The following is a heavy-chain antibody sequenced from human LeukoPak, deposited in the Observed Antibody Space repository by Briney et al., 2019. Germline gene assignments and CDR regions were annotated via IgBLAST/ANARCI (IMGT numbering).Heavy chain of an antibody. CDR1: GYTFTSYG. D-gene: IGHD6-19*01. V-gene: IGHV1-18*01. Sequence: ASVKVSCKASGYTFTSYGISWVRQAPGQGLEWIGWISAYNGNTNYAQKLQGRVTMTTDTSTSTAYMELRSLRSDDTAVYYCARRIAVARKYNWFDPWGQGTLVTVSS. CDR3: ARRIAVARKYNWFDP. J-gene: IGHJ5*02. CDR2: ISAYNGNT.